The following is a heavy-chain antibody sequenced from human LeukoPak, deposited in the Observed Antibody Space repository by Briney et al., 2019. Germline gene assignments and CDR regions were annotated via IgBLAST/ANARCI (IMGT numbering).Heavy chain of an antibody. CDR2: ISAYNDNT. D-gene: IGHD3-10*01. J-gene: IGHJ4*02. V-gene: IGHV1-18*01. CDR1: GYTFTMYG. CDR3: ARDHRGSESPSIY. Sequence: ASVKVSCTASGYTFTMYGITWVRQAPGQGLEWMGWISAYNDNTNYAQNLQDRVTMTTDASTSTVYMEPRSLGSDDTAVYYCARDHRGSESPSIYWGQGTLVTVSS.